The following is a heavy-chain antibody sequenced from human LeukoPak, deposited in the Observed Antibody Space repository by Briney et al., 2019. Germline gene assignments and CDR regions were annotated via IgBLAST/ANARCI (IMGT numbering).Heavy chain of an antibody. CDR3: ARGCRPVVAGYYDSSGYSAFFDY. D-gene: IGHD3-22*01. CDR2: INHSGST. CDR1: GGSFSGYY. J-gene: IGHJ4*02. Sequence: KASETLSLTCAVYGGSFSGYYWSWIRQPPGKGLEWIGEINHSGSTNYNPSLKSRVTISVDTSKNQFSLKLSSVTAADTDVYYCARGCRPVVAGYYDSSGYSAFFDYWGQGTLVTVSS. V-gene: IGHV4-34*01.